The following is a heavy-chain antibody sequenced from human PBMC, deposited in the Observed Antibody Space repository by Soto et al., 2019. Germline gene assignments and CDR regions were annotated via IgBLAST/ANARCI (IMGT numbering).Heavy chain of an antibody. J-gene: IGHJ5*02. Sequence: ASETLSLTCTVSGGSIISGDYSWSWVRQSPGKGLEWIGHIYNSGITYYNPSLKSRVVISIDTSRNQFSLRLNSLTAADRAVYFCARGVTVFGLVSRFWFDPWGQGTVVTVSS. V-gene: IGHV4-30-4*01. CDR3: ARGVTVFGLVSRFWFDP. D-gene: IGHD3-3*01. CDR1: GGSIISGDYS. CDR2: IYNSGIT.